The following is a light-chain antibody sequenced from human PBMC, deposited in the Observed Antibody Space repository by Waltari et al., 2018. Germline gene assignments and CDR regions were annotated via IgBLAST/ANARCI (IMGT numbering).Light chain of an antibody. Sequence: DIYLTQSPSFLSASVGDRVTITCRASQDIHSYLAWYQLRPGQAPRLIIYVASKLQSGVPSRCSGSGTVTYFTLTISGLQPEDCATYYCQHLNSYPLNFGGGTKVEIK. V-gene: IGKV1-9*01. CDR2: VAS. CDR3: QHLNSYPLN. CDR1: QDIHSY. J-gene: IGKJ4*01.